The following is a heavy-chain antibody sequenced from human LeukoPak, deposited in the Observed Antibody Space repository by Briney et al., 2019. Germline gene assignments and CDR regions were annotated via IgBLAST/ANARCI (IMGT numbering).Heavy chain of an antibody. J-gene: IGHJ5*02. CDR3: ARHPFQYPFDH. Sequence: SETLSLTCTVSGASVSSDYWSWIRQPPGKGLEWIGYIYHSGHTMSNPSLKSRVSLSLDTSNNQFSLKLSSVTAADTAVYYCARHPFQYPFDHWGQGTVVSVSS. CDR2: IYHSGHT. V-gene: IGHV4-59*08. D-gene: IGHD2/OR15-2a*01. CDR1: GASVSSDY.